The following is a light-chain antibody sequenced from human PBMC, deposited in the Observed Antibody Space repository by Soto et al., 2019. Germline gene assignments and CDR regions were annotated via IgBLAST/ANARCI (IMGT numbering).Light chain of an antibody. CDR1: SSDVGGYNY. J-gene: IGLJ1*01. V-gene: IGLV2-11*01. CDR2: DVS. CDR3: CSDAGSYYV. Sequence: QSALTQPRSVSGSPGQSVTISCTGTSSDVGGYNYVSWYQPHPGKAPKLMNYDVSKRPSGVPHRFSGSKSGNTASLTISGLQAEDEADYYCCSDAGSYYVFGTGTKLTVL.